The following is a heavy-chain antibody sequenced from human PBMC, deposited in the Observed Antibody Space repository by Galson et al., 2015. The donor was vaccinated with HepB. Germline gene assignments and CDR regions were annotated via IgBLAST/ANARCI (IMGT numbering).Heavy chain of an antibody. Sequence: SVKVSCKASGGTFSSYTISWVRQALGQGLEWMGRIIPILGIANYAQKFQGRVTITADKSTSTAYMELSSLRSEDTAVYYCARDGLGYCSSTSCPFDYWGQGTLVTVSS. CDR2: IIPILGIA. D-gene: IGHD2-2*01. CDR3: ARDGLGYCSSTSCPFDY. J-gene: IGHJ4*02. V-gene: IGHV1-69*04. CDR1: GGTFSSYT.